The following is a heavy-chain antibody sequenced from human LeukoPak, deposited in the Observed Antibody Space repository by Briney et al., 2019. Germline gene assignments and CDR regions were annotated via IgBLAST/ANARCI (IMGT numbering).Heavy chain of an antibody. Sequence: SVKVSCKASGGTFSSYAISWVRQAPGQGLEWMGGIIPIFGTANYAQKFQGRVTITADESTSTAYMELSSLRSEDTAVYYCARDGLRSLRDLDYWGQGTLVTVSS. CDR2: IIPIFGTA. J-gene: IGHJ4*02. D-gene: IGHD1-26*01. CDR3: ARDGLRSLRDLDY. CDR1: GGTFSSYA. V-gene: IGHV1-69*13.